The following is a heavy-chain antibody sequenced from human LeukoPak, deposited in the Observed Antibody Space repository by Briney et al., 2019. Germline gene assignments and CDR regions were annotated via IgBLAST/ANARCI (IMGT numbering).Heavy chain of an antibody. CDR1: GGSFSGYY. Sequence: PSETLSLTCAVYGGSFSGYYWSWIRQPPGKGLEWIGSIYYSGSTYYNPSLKSRVTISVDTSKNQFSLKLSSVTAADTAVYYCARHWDDRWGQGTLVTVSS. CDR2: IYYSGST. CDR3: ARHWDDR. V-gene: IGHV4-34*01. D-gene: IGHD1-26*01. J-gene: IGHJ5*02.